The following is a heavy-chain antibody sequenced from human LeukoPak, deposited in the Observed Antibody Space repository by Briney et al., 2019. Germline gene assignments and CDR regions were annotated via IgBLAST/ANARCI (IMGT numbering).Heavy chain of an antibody. CDR3: ARDQGSGWYGD. D-gene: IGHD6-19*01. J-gene: IGHJ4*02. Sequence: ASVKVSCKASGYTFTDYYIHWVRQAPGQGLEWMGWINPKSGVTNFAQKFQGRVTMTRDTSISTAYLDLSGLRSDDTAVYFCARDQGSGWYGDWGQGTLVTVSS. CDR1: GYTFTDYY. CDR2: INPKSGVT. V-gene: IGHV1-2*02.